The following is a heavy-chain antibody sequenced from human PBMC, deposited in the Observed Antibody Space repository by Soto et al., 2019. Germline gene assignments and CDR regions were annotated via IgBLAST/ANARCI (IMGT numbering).Heavy chain of an antibody. D-gene: IGHD5-12*01. Sequence: EVQLVESGGGLVKPGGSLRLSCAASGFTFHTYTMNWVRQAPGKGLEWVSSLSSTGTYIYYSDSVKGRFTVSRDNAQNSLYLQMTSLRVEDTAVYYCARTGGYSGYDSLDYWGQGTLVTVSS. CDR2: LSSTGTYI. CDR1: GFTFHTYT. J-gene: IGHJ4*02. V-gene: IGHV3-21*01. CDR3: ARTGGYSGYDSLDY.